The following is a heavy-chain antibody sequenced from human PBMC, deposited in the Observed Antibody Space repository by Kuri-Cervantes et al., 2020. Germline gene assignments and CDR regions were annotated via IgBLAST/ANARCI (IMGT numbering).Heavy chain of an antibody. CDR2: ISYDGSNK. Sequence: SCKASGYTFTGYYMHWVRQAPGKGLEWVAVISYDGSNKYYADSVKGRFTISRDNSKNTLYLQMNSLRAEDTAVYYCANEPMTQLFDYWGQGTLVTVSS. CDR1: GYTFTGYY. V-gene: IGHV3-30*18. J-gene: IGHJ4*02. CDR3: ANEPMTQLFDY. D-gene: IGHD1-1*01.